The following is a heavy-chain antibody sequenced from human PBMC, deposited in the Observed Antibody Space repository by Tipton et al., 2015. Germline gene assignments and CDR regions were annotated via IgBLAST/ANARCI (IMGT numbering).Heavy chain of an antibody. Sequence: LRLSCAASGFTISTHEMTWVRQAPGKGLEWIGEINHSGGTKYNPSLKSRVTMSVDTSKKQFSLKLDSVTAADTAVYYCAGPRGMPAIFGLPWDYYFDYWGQGALVTVSS. CDR1: GFTISTHE. J-gene: IGHJ4*02. D-gene: IGHD3-3*01. CDR2: INHSGGT. V-gene: IGHV4-34*08. CDR3: AGPRGMPAIFGLPWDYYFDY.